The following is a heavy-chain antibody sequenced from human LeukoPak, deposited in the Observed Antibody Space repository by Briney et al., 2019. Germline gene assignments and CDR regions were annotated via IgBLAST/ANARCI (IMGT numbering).Heavy chain of an antibody. CDR3: AKDSYDTSI. V-gene: IGHV3-23*01. D-gene: IGHD3-22*01. Sequence: GGSLRLSCAASGFTFSSYAMSWVRQAPGKGLQWVSGISGSGGSTYYADSVKGRFTISRDNSKNTLYVQMNSLRAEDTAVYYCAKDSYDTSIWGQGTLVTVSA. CDR1: GFTFSSYA. J-gene: IGHJ4*02. CDR2: ISGSGGST.